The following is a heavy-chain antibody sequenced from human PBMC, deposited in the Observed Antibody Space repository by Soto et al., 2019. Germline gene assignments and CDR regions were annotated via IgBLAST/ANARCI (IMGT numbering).Heavy chain of an antibody. CDR1: GFTFSTYD. D-gene: IGHD6-13*01. J-gene: IGHJ6*01. CDR2: VGTTGDT. Sequence: EVQLVESGGDLVQPGGSLRLSCAASGFTFSTYDMHWVRQTTEKRLEWVSGVGTTGDTDYSGSVKGRFTISREDAKNSLYLQMNSLGAEDTAVYYCVGQEKRLVRMNSYYYYGMDVWGQGTTVTVSS. CDR3: VGQEKRLVRMNSYYYYGMDV. V-gene: IGHV3-13*01.